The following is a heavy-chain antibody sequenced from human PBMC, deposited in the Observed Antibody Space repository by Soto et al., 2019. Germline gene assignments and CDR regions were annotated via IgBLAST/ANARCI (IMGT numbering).Heavy chain of an antibody. J-gene: IGHJ3*01. CDR3: ATTYYYDGAGVDAFDL. CDR2: INAGNSNT. Sequence: QVQLVQSGAEVKKPGASVKVSCTASGYSFINYPMQWVRQAPGQSLEWMGWINAGNSNTKYSQNFQGRVTITRDTSASTAYMELGSLRSEDTAVYYCATTYYYDGAGVDAFDLWGQGTMVIVSP. CDR1: GYSFINYP. D-gene: IGHD3-22*01. V-gene: IGHV1-3*01.